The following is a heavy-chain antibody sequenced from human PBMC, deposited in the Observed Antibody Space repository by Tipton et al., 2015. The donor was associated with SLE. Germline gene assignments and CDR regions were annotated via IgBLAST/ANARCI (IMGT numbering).Heavy chain of an antibody. CDR3: AEHFCTGENCYPNWFDP. Sequence: TLSLTCTVSGGSISSSSDYWGWIRQPPGKGLEWSGSIYYSGSTYYNPSLKSRVTLSVDTSKNQFSLKLRSVTAADTAVYYCAEHFCTGENCYPNWFDPWGQGTLVTVSS. V-gene: IGHV4-39*01. D-gene: IGHD2-8*02. J-gene: IGHJ5*02. CDR2: IYYSGST. CDR1: GGSISSSSDY.